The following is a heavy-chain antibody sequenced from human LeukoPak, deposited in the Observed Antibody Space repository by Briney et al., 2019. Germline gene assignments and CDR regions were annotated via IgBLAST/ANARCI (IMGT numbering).Heavy chain of an antibody. CDR2: ISSSSSYI. CDR3: ARVLSAAGFDFDY. Sequence: PGGSLRLSCAASGFTFSSYSMNWVRQAPGKGLEWVSSISSSSSYIYYADSVKGRFTISRDNVKNSLYLQMNSLRAEDTAVYYCARVLSAAGFDFDYWGQGTLVTVSS. D-gene: IGHD3-10*01. V-gene: IGHV3-21*01. CDR1: GFTFSSYS. J-gene: IGHJ4*02.